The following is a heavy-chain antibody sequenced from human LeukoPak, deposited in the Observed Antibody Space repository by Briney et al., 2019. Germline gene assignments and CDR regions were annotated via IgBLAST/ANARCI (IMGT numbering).Heavy chain of an antibody. CDR3: AKVSYYDSSGLYYYYYGMDV. CDR2: ISWNSGSI. Sequence: PGGSLRLSCAASGFTFDDYAMRWVRQAPGKGPEWVSGISWNSGSIGYADSVKGRFTISRDNSKNTLYLQMNSLRAEDTAVYYCAKVSYYDSSGLYYYYYGMDVWGQGTTVTVSS. V-gene: IGHV3-9*01. J-gene: IGHJ6*02. D-gene: IGHD3-22*01. CDR1: GFTFDDYA.